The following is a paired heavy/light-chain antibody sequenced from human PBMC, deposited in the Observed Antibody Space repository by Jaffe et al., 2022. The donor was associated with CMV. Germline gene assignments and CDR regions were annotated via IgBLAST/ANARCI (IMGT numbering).Heavy chain of an antibody. V-gene: IGHV4-31*03. CDR2: VYYSGNT. J-gene: IGHJ6*02. CDR3: AREFGHDV. Sequence: VQLQESGPGLVKPSQTLSLTCTVSGGSISSDGYYWSWIRQHPGKGLEWIGHVYYSGNTYYNPSLEGRVTMSLDTSKNQFSLKLRSVTAADTAIYYCAREFGHDVWGQGTTVTVSS. CDR1: GGSISSDGYY. D-gene: IGHD3-10*01.
Light chain of an antibody. J-gene: IGKJ2*01. CDR3: QHYGTSPYT. CDR2: GAS. CDR1: QSVYSNS. V-gene: IGKV3-20*01. Sequence: IVLTQSPGTLSLSAGERATLSCRASQSVYSNSLAWYQQKPGQAPRLLISGASTRAPGIPGRFSGSGSGTDFTLTISRLEPEDFAVYYCQHYGTSPYTFGLGTKLRMK.